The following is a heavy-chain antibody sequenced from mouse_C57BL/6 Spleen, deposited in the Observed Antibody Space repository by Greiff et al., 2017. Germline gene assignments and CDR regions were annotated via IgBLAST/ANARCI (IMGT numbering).Heavy chain of an antibody. CDR3: SRLGSSPNWYFDV. V-gene: IGHV5-6*01. CDR1: GFTFSSYG. Sequence: EVKLMESGGDLVKPGGSLKLSCAASGFTFSSYGMSWVRQTPDKRLAWVATISSGGSYPYYPDSVKGRFTISRDEAKTTLYLQMSILKATYTALYYYSRLGSSPNWYFDVWGTGTTVTVAS. D-gene: IGHD1-1*01. CDR2: ISSGGSYP. J-gene: IGHJ1*03.